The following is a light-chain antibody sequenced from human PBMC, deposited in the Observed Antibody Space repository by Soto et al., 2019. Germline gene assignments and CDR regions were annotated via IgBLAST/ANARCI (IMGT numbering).Light chain of an antibody. CDR1: RSFASSY. V-gene: IGKV3-20*01. Sequence: EVVLTQSPGTLSLSPGERATLSCRASRSFASSYLAWYQQKPGQAPRLLIFAASIRATGVSDRFSGSGSGTDFTLIISRLEPEDSAVYYYQQYGSSPPYTFGQGTKLEIK. CDR2: AAS. CDR3: QQYGSSPPYT. J-gene: IGKJ2*01.